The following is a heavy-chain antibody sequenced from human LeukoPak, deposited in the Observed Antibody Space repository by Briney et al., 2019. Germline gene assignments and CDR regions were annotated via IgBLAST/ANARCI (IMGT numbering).Heavy chain of an antibody. J-gene: IGHJ4*02. V-gene: IGHV4-4*02. CDR1: GGSISSTNW. CDR3: ARYYKGYVVFFDY. D-gene: IGHD5-12*01. CDR2: IYHSGST. Sequence: SETLSLTCAVSGGSISSTNWWSWVRQPPGKGLGWIGEIYHSGSTNYNPSLKSRVTISVDKSKNQFSLELSSVTAADTAVYYCARYYKGYVVFFDYWGQGTLVTVSS.